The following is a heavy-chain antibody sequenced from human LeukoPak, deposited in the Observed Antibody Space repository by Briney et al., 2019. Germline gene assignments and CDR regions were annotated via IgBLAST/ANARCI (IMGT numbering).Heavy chain of an antibody. CDR2: INHSGST. CDR1: GGSFSGYY. D-gene: IGHD3-10*01. Sequence: NPSETLSLTCAVYGGSFSGYYWSWIRQPPGKGLEWIGEINHSGSTNYNPSLKRRVTTSVETSKNQFSLRLSSVTAAGTAVYYCARFGTFGENWFDPWGQGTLVTVSS. CDR3: ARFGTFGENWFDP. J-gene: IGHJ5*02. V-gene: IGHV4-34*01.